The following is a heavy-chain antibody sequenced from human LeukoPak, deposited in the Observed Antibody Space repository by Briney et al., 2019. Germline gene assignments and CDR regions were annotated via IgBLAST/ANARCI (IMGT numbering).Heavy chain of an antibody. J-gene: IGHJ4*02. V-gene: IGHV4-38-2*02. D-gene: IGHD1-1*01. CDR3: VREFRWNGLDY. CDR1: GYSINSDYH. Sequence: SETLSLTCAVSGYSINSDYHWGWIRQPPGKGLEWIGSIYRSGSTYYNPSLKSRITLSVDTSKNQLSLKLSSVTAADTAVYYCVREFRWNGLDYWGQGTLVIVSS. CDR2: IYRSGST.